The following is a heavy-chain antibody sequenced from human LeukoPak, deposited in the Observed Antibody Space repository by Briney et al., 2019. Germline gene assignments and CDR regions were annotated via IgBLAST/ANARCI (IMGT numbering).Heavy chain of an antibody. CDR2: IYSGGSS. J-gene: IGHJ6*02. D-gene: IGHD3-10*02. Sequence: PGGSLRLSCAASGFTVSNAYINWVRQAPGKGLDWVSIIYSGGSSYYADSVKGRFSVFRDNSRNTVYLQMNSLRAEDTAVYYCARSVLSSDYGMDVWGQGTTVAVSS. V-gene: IGHV3-53*01. CDR3: ARSVLSSDYGMDV. CDR1: GFTVSNAY.